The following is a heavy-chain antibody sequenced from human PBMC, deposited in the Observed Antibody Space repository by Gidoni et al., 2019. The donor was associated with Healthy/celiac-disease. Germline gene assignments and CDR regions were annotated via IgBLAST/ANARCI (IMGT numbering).Heavy chain of an antibody. D-gene: IGHD3-10*01. CDR2: IVVGSGNT. Sequence: QMQLVQSGPELQKPGTSVKVSCKASGFTFTSSAVQWVRQARGQRLEWIGWIVVGSGNTNYEKKFQERVTITRDMSTSTAYMELSSLRSEDTAVYYCAAATLWRYYYYMDVWGKGTTVTVSS. CDR1: GFTFTSSA. V-gene: IGHV1-58*01. J-gene: IGHJ6*03. CDR3: AAATLWRYYYYMDV.